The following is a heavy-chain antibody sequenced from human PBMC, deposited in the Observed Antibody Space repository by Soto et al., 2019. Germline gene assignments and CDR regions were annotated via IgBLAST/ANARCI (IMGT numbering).Heavy chain of an antibody. D-gene: IGHD6-6*01. CDR2: ISASGGNT. CDR3: AKDFYSTSYSTSSFSAFDF. Sequence: EVQLLESGGGLVQPGGSLRLSCAASGFSFSTNAMSWVRQAPGKGLEWVSGISASGGNTYYPDSVKGRFTISRDNSKNTLYLQMNSLRAGDTAVYYCAKDFYSTSYSTSSFSAFDFWGQGTVVTVSS. J-gene: IGHJ3*01. V-gene: IGHV3-23*01. CDR1: GFSFSTNA.